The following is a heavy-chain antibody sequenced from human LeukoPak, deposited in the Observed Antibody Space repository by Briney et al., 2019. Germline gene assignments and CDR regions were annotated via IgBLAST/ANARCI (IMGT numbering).Heavy chain of an antibody. D-gene: IGHD3-22*01. V-gene: IGHV3-30*04. Sequence: QSGGSLRLSCAASGITFSSYAMHWVRQAPGKGLEWVAVISYDGSNKYYADSVKGRFTISRDNSKNTLYLQMNSLRAEDTAVYYCARDIRDYYDSPDYWGQGTLVTVSS. CDR2: ISYDGSNK. J-gene: IGHJ4*02. CDR3: ARDIRDYYDSPDY. CDR1: GITFSSYA.